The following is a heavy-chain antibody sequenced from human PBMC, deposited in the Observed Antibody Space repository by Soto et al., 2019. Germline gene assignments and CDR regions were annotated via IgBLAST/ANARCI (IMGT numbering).Heavy chain of an antibody. J-gene: IGHJ4*02. CDR1: GGTFSSYT. Sequence: QVQLVQSGAEVKKPGSSVKVSCKASGGTFSSYTISWVRQAPGQGLEWMGRIIPFLGIANYAQKFQGRVTMTADKSTCEADVELRSVSSEDTAVYYCAREGPSAGGWSWRVGGVFAFWGQGTLVTVSS. CDR2: IIPFLGIA. CDR3: AREGPSAGGWSWRVGGVFAF. D-gene: IGHD2-8*02. V-gene: IGHV1-69*02.